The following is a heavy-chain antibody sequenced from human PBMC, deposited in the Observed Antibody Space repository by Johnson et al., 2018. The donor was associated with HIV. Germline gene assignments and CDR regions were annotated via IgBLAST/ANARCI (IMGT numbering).Heavy chain of an antibody. D-gene: IGHD2-21*02. CDR2: IYSGGST. V-gene: IGHV3-66*02. J-gene: IGHJ3*01. Sequence: VQLVESGGGLIQPGGSLRLSCAASGFTVSSNYMSCVRQAPGKGLEWVSVIYSGGSTYYADSVKGRFTISRDNSKNTVYLQMNSLRVDDTALYYCARAPKQGFRDFAGGAFDVWGQGTMVTVSS. CDR1: GFTVSSNY. CDR3: ARAPKQGFRDFAGGAFDV.